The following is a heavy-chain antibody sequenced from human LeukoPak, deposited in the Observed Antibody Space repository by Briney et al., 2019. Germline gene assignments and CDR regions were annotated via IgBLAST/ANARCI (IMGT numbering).Heavy chain of an antibody. CDR3: ARGGNGDSLSYWYFDL. CDR2: IYYSGST. J-gene: IGHJ2*01. D-gene: IGHD4-17*01. CDR1: GGSISSGGYY. Sequence: PSETLSLTCTVSGGSISSGGYYWSWIRQHPGKGLEWIGYIYYSGSTYYNPSLKSRVTMSLDTSKNQFSLKLNSVTAADTAVYYCARGGNGDSLSYWYFDLWGRGTLVTVSS. V-gene: IGHV4-31*03.